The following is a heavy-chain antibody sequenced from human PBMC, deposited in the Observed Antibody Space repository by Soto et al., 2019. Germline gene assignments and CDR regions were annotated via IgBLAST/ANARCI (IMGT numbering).Heavy chain of an antibody. Sequence: PGGSLRLSCAASGFTFDDYAMHWVRQAPGKGLEWVSGISWNSGSIGYADSVKGRFTISRDNAKNSLYLQMNSLRAEDTALYYCASTAQWRYYGMDVWGQGTTVTVSS. J-gene: IGHJ6*02. CDR1: GFTFDDYA. CDR2: ISWNSGSI. V-gene: IGHV3-9*01. D-gene: IGHD4-17*01. CDR3: ASTAQWRYYGMDV.